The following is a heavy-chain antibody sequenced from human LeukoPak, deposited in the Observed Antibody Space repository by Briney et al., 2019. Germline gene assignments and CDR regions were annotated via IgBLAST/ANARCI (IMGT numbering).Heavy chain of an antibody. CDR1: GGTFSSYA. CDR2: INPNSGGT. Sequence: ASVKVSCKASGGTFSSYAISWVRQAPGQGLEWMGWINPNSGGTNYAQKFQGRVTMTRDTSISTAYMELSRLRSDDTAVYYCARSRGVILSAAFDIWGQGTMVTVSS. J-gene: IGHJ3*02. V-gene: IGHV1-2*02. CDR3: ARSRGVILSAAFDI. D-gene: IGHD3-10*01.